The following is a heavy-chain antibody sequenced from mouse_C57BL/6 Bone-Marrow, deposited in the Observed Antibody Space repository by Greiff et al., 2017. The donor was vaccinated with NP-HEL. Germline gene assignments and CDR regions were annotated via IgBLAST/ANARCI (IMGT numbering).Heavy chain of an antibody. CDR1: GFTFSSYG. J-gene: IGHJ1*03. CDR2: ISSGGSYT. D-gene: IGHD2-1*01. Sequence: EVQLVESGGDLVKPGGSLKLSCAASGFTFSSYGMSWVRQTPDKRLEWVATISSGGSYTYYPDSVKGRFTISRDNAKNTLYLQMSSLESEDTAMYYCARQGLRNYCYWYFDVWGTGTTVTVSS. CDR3: ARQGLRNYCYWYFDV. V-gene: IGHV5-6*01.